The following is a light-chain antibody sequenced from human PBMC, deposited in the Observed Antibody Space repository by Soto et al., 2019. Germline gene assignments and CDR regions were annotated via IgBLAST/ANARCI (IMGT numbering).Light chain of an antibody. J-gene: IGLJ3*02. V-gene: IGLV4-69*01. CDR2: LYSDGSH. CDR3: QTWGTGIGV. Sequence: QSVLTQSPSASASLGASVKLTCTLSSGHSSYAIAWHQQQPEKGPRYLMKLYSDGSHSKGDGIPDRFSGSSSGAERYLTISSRQSEDEADYYCQTWGTGIGVFGGGTKLTVL. CDR1: SGHSSYA.